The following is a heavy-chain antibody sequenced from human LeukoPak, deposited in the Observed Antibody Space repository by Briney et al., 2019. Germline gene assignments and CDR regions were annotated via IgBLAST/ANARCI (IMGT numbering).Heavy chain of an antibody. CDR2: INPNSGGT. CDR1: GYTFTGYY. D-gene: IGHD4-11*01. CDR3: ARGVTTDYNWFDP. Sequence: GASVKVSCKASGYTFTGYYMHWVRQAPGQGLEWMGWINPNSGGTNYAQKFQGRVTMTRDTSISTAYMELSRLRSDDTAVYYCARGVTTDYNWFDPWGQGTLVTVSS. V-gene: IGHV1-2*02. J-gene: IGHJ5*02.